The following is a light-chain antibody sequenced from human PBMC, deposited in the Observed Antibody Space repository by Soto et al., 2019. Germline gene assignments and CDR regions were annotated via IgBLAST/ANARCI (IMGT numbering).Light chain of an antibody. CDR3: MQGTHWPPIT. V-gene: IGKV2-30*02. CDR2: KVS. Sequence: DVVMTQSPLSLPVTLGQPASISCRSSQSLVHRDGNTYLIWFQQRPGQSPRRLIYKVSNRDSGVPDRFSGSGSGTDFTLKISRVEAEDVGVYYCMQGTHWPPITFGQGTRLEIK. J-gene: IGKJ5*01. CDR1: QSLVHRDGNTY.